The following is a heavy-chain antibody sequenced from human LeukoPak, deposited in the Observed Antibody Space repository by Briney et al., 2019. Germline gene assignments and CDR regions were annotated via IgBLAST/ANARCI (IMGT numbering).Heavy chain of an antibody. CDR1: GASMSSGDYY. Sequence: TLSLTCTVSGASMSSGDYYWSWIRQHPGKGLEYIGYIYYSGNTYYNPSLKSRLTISIDTSKNQFSLMLSSVTAADTAMYYCARGAERDWYFDLWGRGTLVTVSS. CDR2: IYYSGNT. J-gene: IGHJ2*01. CDR3: ARGAERDWYFDL. V-gene: IGHV4-31*03.